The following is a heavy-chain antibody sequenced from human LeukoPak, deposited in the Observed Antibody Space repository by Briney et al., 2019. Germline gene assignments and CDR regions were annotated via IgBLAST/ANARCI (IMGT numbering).Heavy chain of an antibody. CDR1: GVSISSRGHY. Sequence: SETLSLTCTVSGVSISSRGHYWGWIRQPPGKGLEWIGSIYYSGSTYYNFSLKRRVTISVDTSKKQFSLKLSFVTAADTAVYYCARDREWVSLYYWGQGTLVTVSS. D-gene: IGHD3-3*01. CDR2: IYYSGST. J-gene: IGHJ4*02. CDR3: ARDREWVSLYY. V-gene: IGHV4-39*07.